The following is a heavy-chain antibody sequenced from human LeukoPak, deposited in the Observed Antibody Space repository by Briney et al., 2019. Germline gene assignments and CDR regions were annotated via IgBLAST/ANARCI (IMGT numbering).Heavy chain of an antibody. CDR2: ISSSSSYI. CDR1: GFTFSSYS. Sequence: GGSLRLSCAASGFTFSSYSMNWVRQAPGKGLEWVSSISSSSSYIYYADSVKGRFTISRDNAKNSLYLQMNGLRAEDTAVYYCASVRYQLLRSAFDIWGQGTMVTVSS. D-gene: IGHD2-2*01. CDR3: ASVRYQLLRSAFDI. J-gene: IGHJ3*02. V-gene: IGHV3-21*01.